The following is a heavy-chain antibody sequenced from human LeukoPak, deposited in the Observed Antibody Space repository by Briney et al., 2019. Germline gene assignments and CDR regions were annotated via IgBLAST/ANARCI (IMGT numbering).Heavy chain of an antibody. CDR1: GDSIINYY. J-gene: IGHJ4*02. CDR3: ARGSYGYIDH. CDR2: IYLSDNT. V-gene: IGHV4-4*07. D-gene: IGHD3-16*01. Sequence: PETLSLTCSVSGDSIINYYWMWIRQPAGKGLEWIGRIYLSDNTNYNNPSLKSRVTMSPDTSMNRFSLKLGSVTAADTAVYYCARGSYGYIDHWGQGLVVTVSS.